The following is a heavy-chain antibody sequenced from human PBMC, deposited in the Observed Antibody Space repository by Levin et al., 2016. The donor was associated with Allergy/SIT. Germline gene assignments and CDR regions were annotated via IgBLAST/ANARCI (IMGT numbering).Heavy chain of an antibody. CDR2: TRFDGGDK. V-gene: IGHV3-30*04. Sequence: GGSLRLSCAASGITVSNYAMHWVRQAPGRGLEWVAYTRFDGGDKSYADSVKGRFIISRDRSKDTLFLEMNSLRGEDTAVYYCARQFSYGMDVWGQGTTVTVS. CDR1: GITVSNYA. D-gene: IGHD2-8*01. J-gene: IGHJ6*02. CDR3: ARQFSYGMDV.